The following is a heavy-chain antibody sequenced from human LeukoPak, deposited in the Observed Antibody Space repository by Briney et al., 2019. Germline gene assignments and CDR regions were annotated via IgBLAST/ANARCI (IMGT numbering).Heavy chain of an antibody. CDR3: AKVGDYVWGSYRYRPGVSFADV. CDR1: GFTFRSYG. D-gene: IGHD3-16*02. CDR2: IRYDDSKI. J-gene: IGHJ6*04. Sequence: GGSLRLSCAASGFTFRSYGLHWVRQAPGKGLEWVAFIRYDDSKIYYADSVKGRFTISRDNSKNTLYLQMNSLRAEDTAVYYCAKVGDYVWGSYRYRPGVSFADVWGKGTTVTISS. V-gene: IGHV3-30*02.